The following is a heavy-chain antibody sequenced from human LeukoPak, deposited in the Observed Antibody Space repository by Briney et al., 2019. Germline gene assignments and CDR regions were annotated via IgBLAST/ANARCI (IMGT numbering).Heavy chain of an antibody. J-gene: IGHJ4*02. CDR3: AKGQYSSSPTLDY. CDR2: ISWNSGSI. V-gene: IGHV3-9*01. CDR1: GFTFDDYA. Sequence: GGSLRLSCAASGFTFDDYAMPWVRQAPGKGLEWVSGISWNSGSIGYADSVKGRFTISRDNAKNSLYLQMNSLRAEDTALYYCAKGQYSSSPTLDYWGQGTLVTVSS. D-gene: IGHD6-13*01.